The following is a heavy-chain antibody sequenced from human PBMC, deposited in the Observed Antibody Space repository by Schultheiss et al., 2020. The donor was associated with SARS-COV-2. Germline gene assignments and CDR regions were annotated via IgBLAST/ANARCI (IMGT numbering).Heavy chain of an antibody. CDR3: ARGVHGLDV. Sequence: GGSLRLSCAASGFTFSSYGMHWVRQAPGKGLEWVALISYDGSNKYYADSVQGRFTISRDKSKNTVYLQMNSLRVEDTAIYFCARGVHGLDVWGQGTTVTVSS. CDR2: ISYDGSNK. J-gene: IGHJ6*02. V-gene: IGHV3-30*03. CDR1: GFTFSSYG.